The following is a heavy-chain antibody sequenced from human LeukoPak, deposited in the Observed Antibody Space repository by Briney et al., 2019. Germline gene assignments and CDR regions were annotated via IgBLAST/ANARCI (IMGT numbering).Heavy chain of an antibody. CDR3: AKEARYGSGSSYYYYYYMDV. CDR1: GFTFSSYA. D-gene: IGHD3-10*01. CDR2: ISGSGGST. J-gene: IGHJ6*03. V-gene: IGHV3-23*01. Sequence: GGSLRLSCVASGFTFSSYAMSWVRQAPGKGLEWVSAISGSGGSTYYADSVKGRFTISRDNSKNTLYLQMNSLRAEDTAIYYCAKEARYGSGSSYYYYYYMDVWGKGTTVTVSS.